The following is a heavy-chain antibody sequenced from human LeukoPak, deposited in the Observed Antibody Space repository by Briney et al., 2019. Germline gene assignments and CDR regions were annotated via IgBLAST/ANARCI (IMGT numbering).Heavy chain of an antibody. D-gene: IGHD3-10*01. CDR1: GGSITSYY. V-gene: IGHV4-59*08. J-gene: IGHJ4*02. Sequence: SETLSLTCTVSGGSITSYYWSWIRQPPGKGLEWIGYINYRGSTDYNPSLKSRVTISVDTSKNHFSLKLNSVTAADTAVYFCAGRKNYGSGSYFFDYWGQGTLVTVSS. CDR3: AGRKNYGSGSYFFDY. CDR2: INYRGST.